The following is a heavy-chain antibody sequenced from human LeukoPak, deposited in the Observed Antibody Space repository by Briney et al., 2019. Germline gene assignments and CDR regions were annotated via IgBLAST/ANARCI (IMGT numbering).Heavy chain of an antibody. V-gene: IGHV1-18*01. CDR2: ISAYNGNT. CDR1: GGTFSSYA. D-gene: IGHD5-18*01. Sequence: GASVKVSCKASGGTFSSYAISWVRQAPGQGLEWMGWISAYNGNTNYAQKLQGRVTMTTDTSTSTAYMELRSLRSDDTAVYYCARDLVDTTAGWFDPWGQGTLVTVSS. J-gene: IGHJ5*02. CDR3: ARDLVDTTAGWFDP.